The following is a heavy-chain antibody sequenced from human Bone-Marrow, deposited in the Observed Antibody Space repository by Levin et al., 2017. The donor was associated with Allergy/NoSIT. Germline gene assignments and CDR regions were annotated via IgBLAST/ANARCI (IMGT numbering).Heavy chain of an antibody. CDR2: VIPILSTS. D-gene: IGHD5-24*01. CDR3: VREGVMATVPRPYWYFDL. J-gene: IGHJ2*01. V-gene: IGHV1-69*13. Sequence: GASVKVSCKASGGTFNSFAFSWVRQAPGSGLEWMGGVIPILSTSNYAQKFQDRVTITANESTNTAYMELTSLTSEDSAVYYCVREGVMATVPRPYWYFDLWGRGTLVTVSS. CDR1: GGTFNSFA.